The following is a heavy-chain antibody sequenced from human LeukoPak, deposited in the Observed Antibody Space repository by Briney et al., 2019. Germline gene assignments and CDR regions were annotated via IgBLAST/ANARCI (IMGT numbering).Heavy chain of an antibody. CDR1: CGSITSGDNY. J-gene: IGHJ3*02. CDR2: ISHTDTT. V-gene: IGHV4-30-4*01. D-gene: IGHD4-17*01. CDR3: AKERAEDDHGDYLSNAFDI. Sequence: ASQTLSLTCTVACGSITSGDNYWRSIRQPPGKGLEWIGYISHTDTTFNNPSLKSRASIKVDTSNNQFSLTLTSETAADTAVYYCAKERAEDDHGDYLSNAFDIWGQGTTVTVSS.